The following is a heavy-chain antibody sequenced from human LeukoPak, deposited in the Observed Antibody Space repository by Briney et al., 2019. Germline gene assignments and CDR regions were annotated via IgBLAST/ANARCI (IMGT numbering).Heavy chain of an antibody. Sequence: PSETLSRTCTVSGGSISGNSFYWGWVRQPPGKGLEWIGNIYYTGITYYNPSLKSRVTISVDTSKNQFSLKLNSVTAADTAVYYCASPGITTFDYWGQGTLVTVSS. CDR3: ASPGITTFDY. D-gene: IGHD3-22*01. V-gene: IGHV4-39*01. J-gene: IGHJ4*02. CDR1: GGSISGNSFY. CDR2: IYYTGIT.